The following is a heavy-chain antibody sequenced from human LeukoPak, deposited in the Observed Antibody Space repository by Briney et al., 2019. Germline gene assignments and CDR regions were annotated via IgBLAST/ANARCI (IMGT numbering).Heavy chain of an antibody. Sequence: GGSLRLSCAASGFTVSSNYMSWVRQAPGKGLEWVSVIYSGGSTYYADSVKGRFTISRDNSKNTLYLQMNSLRAEDTAVYYCARANIDGYKLYYFDYWGQGTLVTVSS. CDR3: ARANIDGYKLYYFDY. D-gene: IGHD5-24*01. V-gene: IGHV3-66*01. J-gene: IGHJ4*02. CDR2: IYSGGST. CDR1: GFTVSSNY.